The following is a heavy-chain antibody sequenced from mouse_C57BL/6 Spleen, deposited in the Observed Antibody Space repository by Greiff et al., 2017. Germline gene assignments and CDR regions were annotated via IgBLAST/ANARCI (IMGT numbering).Heavy chain of an antibody. J-gene: IGHJ2*01. D-gene: IGHD2-1*01. Sequence: QVQLQQPGAELVKPGASVKMSCTASGYTFTSYWITWVKQRPGQGLEWIGDIYPGSGSTNYNEKFKSKATLTVDTSSSTAYMQHSSLTSEDSAVYYCARGGNYPDYWGQGTTLTVSS. CDR2: IYPGSGST. V-gene: IGHV1-55*01. CDR3: ARGGNYPDY. CDR1: GYTFTSYW.